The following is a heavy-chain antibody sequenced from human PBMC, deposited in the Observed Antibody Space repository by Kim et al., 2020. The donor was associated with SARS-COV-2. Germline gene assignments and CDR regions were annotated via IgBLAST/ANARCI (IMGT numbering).Heavy chain of an antibody. V-gene: IGHV3-23*01. J-gene: IGHJ1*01. D-gene: IGHD6-19*01. CDR3: AKGGGAVASYFQH. Sequence: YGHTVNGRFTSSRDNSKKTMYLQRNSLRAEDTVVYYCAKGGGAVASYFQHWGQGTLVTVSS.